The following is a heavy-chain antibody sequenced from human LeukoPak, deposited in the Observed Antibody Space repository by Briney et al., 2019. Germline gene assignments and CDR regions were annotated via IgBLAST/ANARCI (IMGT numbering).Heavy chain of an antibody. CDR3: ARGTDLFDY. J-gene: IGHJ4*02. CDR2: ISGYNGNT. CDR1: GYTFTRYD. V-gene: IGHV1-18*01. D-gene: IGHD2-8*02. Sequence: GASVKVSCKASGYTFTRYDISWVRQAPGQGLEWMGWISGYNGNTNYAQKLQGRVTMTTNTSTSTAYMELRSLSSDDTAVYYCARGTDLFDYWGEGTLVTVSS.